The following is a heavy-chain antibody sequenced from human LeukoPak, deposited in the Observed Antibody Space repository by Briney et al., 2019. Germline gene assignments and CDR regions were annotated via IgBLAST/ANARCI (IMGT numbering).Heavy chain of an antibody. CDR1: GFTFNTYA. V-gene: IGHV3-23*01. Sequence: LGGSLRLSCAASGFTFNTYAMSWVRQAPGKGLEWVSGIGGSGSSTYYAESVKGRFTISRDNSKNTLYLQMNSLRAEDTAAYYCAKAFDDYFFDYWGQGTLVTVSS. D-gene: IGHD2-21*02. CDR2: IGGSGSST. J-gene: IGHJ4*02. CDR3: AKAFDDYFFDY.